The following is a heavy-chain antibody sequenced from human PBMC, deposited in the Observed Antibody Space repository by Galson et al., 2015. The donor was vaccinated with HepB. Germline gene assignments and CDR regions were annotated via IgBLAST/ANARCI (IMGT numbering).Heavy chain of an antibody. CDR2: IKQDEHEK. V-gene: IGHV3-7*01. CDR3: ARDQGWEPLRHAEGPYYFDY. CDR1: GFSFSGYR. D-gene: IGHD1-26*01. Sequence: SLRLSCAASGFSFSGYRMSWVRQTPGKGLEWVANIKQDEHEKYYVDSVKGRFTISRDNAKNSLYLQMTSLRAEDTAVYYCARDQGWEPLRHAEGPYYFDYWGQGALVTVSS. J-gene: IGHJ4*02.